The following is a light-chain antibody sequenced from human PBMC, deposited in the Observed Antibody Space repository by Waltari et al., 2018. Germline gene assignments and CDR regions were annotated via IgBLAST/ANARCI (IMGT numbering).Light chain of an antibody. J-gene: IGLJ3*02. CDR2: GNN. CDR1: SSNIGSHS. Sequence: QSVLTQPPSASGPPGQRVPIPCSGSSSNIGSHSFHWYQQPPGTAPKLLIYGNNPRPSGVPDRFSGSKSGTSASLAISGLRSDDEADYYCATWDDSLGGLWVFGGGTKLTVL. CDR3: ATWDDSLGGLWV. V-gene: IGLV1-47*01.